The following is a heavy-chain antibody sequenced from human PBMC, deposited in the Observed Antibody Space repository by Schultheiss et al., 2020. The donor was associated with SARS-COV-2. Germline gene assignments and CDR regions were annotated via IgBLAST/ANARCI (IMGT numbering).Heavy chain of an antibody. CDR3: ARGSSYYDFWSGYPPGWYFDL. V-gene: IGHV3-33*01. Sequence: GGSLRLSCAASGFTFSSYGMHWVRQAPGKGLEWVAVIWYDGSNKYYADSVKGRFTISRDNAKNSLYLQMNSLRAGDTAVYYCARGSSYYDFWSGYPPGWYFDLWGRGTLVTVSS. J-gene: IGHJ2*01. CDR1: GFTFSSYG. D-gene: IGHD3-3*01. CDR2: IWYDGSNK.